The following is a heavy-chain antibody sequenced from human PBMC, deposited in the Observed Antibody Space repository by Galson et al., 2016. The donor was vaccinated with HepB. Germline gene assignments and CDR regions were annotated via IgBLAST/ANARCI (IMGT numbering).Heavy chain of an antibody. D-gene: IGHD3-10*01. CDR3: AGDLSFGGGSTWYDVMDV. CDR2: INTISTYT. J-gene: IGHJ6*02. CDR1: GFSFSGYY. Sequence: SLRLSCAASGFSFSGYYMTWMRQTPGKGLEWVSSINTISTYTEYADSVKGRFTISRDNAKNSLFLQINSLRAEDAAVYYCAGDLSFGGGSTWYDVMDVWGQGTTVTVSS. V-gene: IGHV3-11*05.